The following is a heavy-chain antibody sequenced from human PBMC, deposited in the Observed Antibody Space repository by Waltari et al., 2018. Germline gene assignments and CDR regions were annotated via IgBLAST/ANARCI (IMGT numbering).Heavy chain of an antibody. CDR1: GFRFDEYS. J-gene: IGHJ5*02. CDR3: ARGKAFDP. V-gene: IGHV3-21*06. CDR2: LNNGGDYK. Sequence: VRLVESGGGRVEPGESLRLSCVGSGFRFDEYSMNLVRQAPGKGLEWVSSLNNGGDYKGYADSVEGRFTISRDNDKNTLYLQMNDLRVDDTAIYYCARGKAFDPWGQGTRVNVSS.